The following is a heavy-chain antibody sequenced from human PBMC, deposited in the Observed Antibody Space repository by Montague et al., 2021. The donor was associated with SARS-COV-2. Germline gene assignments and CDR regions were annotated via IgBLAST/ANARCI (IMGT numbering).Heavy chain of an antibody. J-gene: IGHJ6*02. V-gene: IGHV3-7*01. CDR1: GFTFSSFW. D-gene: IGHD6-13*01. CDR2: INQDESAK. CDR3: ARVYIRGSSPTSGMDV. Sequence: SLSLSCPASGFTFSSFWMTWVRQAPGKGLEWVANINQDESAKNYADSVKGRFTISRDNAKNSLYLQMNGLRAEDTALYYCARVYIRGSSPTSGMDVWGQGTTVTVSS.